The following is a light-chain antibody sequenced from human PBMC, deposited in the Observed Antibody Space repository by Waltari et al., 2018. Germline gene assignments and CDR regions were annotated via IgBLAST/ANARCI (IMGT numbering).Light chain of an antibody. CDR2: GGS. Sequence: DIQLTQSPSFLPASVGDRVTITCRARQGVRSSLAWYQQTPGSSPKLLIYGGSTLHSGVPSRCSGSGSGTEFTLTISSLQPEDFATYYCLQCNSFPLTFGGGTKVEIK. CDR1: QGVRSS. J-gene: IGKJ4*01. CDR3: LQCNSFPLT. V-gene: IGKV1-9*01.